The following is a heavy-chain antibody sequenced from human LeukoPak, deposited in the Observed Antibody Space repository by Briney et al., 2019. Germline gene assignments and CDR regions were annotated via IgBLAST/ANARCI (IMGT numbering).Heavy chain of an antibody. CDR3: ARVGGYCSGGSCYSRRDAFDI. D-gene: IGHD2-15*01. V-gene: IGHV3-23*01. CDR2: ISGSGGST. J-gene: IGHJ3*02. Sequence: GGSLRLSCAASGFTFSSYGMSWVRQAPGKGLEWVSAISGSGGSTYYADSVKGRFTISRDNSKNTLYLQMNSLRAGDTAVYYCARVGGYCSGGSCYSRRDAFDIWGQGTMVTVSS. CDR1: GFTFSSYG.